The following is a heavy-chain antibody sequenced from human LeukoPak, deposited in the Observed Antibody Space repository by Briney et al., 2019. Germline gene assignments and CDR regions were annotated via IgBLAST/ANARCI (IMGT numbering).Heavy chain of an antibody. V-gene: IGHV1-46*03. J-gene: IGHJ4*02. CDR3: AREIPESYYFDY. CDR1: GYTFTNYY. D-gene: IGHD1-14*01. CDR2: IKLGGSTT. Sequence: ASVKVSCKASGYTFTNYYIHWVRQSPGQGLEGMGIIKLGGSTTTYTQKIQYTQKFQDRVTMTWDTSTSTAYMDLSSLRSEDAAVYYCAREIPESYYFDYWGQGTLVTVSS.